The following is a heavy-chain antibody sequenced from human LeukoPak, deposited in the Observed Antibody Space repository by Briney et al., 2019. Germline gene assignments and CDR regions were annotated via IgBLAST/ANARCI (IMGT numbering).Heavy chain of an antibody. V-gene: IGHV3-23*01. J-gene: IGHJ6*02. CDR2: ISGTGGRT. CDR3: ARGIAARPYYYYGMDV. Sequence: GGSLRLSCTASGFTFSNYAMTWVRQAPGKGLEWVSSISGTGGRTYSADSVKGRFTISRDNSKNTLYLQMNSLRAEDTAVYYCARGIAARPYYYYGMDVWGQGTTVTVSS. CDR1: GFTFSNYA. D-gene: IGHD6-6*01.